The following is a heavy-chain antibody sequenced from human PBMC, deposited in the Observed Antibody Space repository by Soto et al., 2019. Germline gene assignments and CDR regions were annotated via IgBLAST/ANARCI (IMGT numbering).Heavy chain of an antibody. CDR1: GFSVSDNY. V-gene: IGHV3-53*01. CDR2: IYSGGQS. CDR3: VHYYDTCDYLTFGMDV. J-gene: IGHJ6*02. Sequence: EVQLAESGGSLIQPGGSLRLSCAASGFSVSDNYMSWVRQAPGKGLEWVSVIYSGGQSFYADSVKGRFSTSRDNTKNTLFLQMNSLRAENTAVYHCVHYYDTCDYLTFGMDVRGQGTTVTVS. D-gene: IGHD3-22*01.